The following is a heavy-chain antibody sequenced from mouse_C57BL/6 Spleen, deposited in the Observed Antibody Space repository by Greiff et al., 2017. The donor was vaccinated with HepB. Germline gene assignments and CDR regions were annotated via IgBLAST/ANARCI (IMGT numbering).Heavy chain of an antibody. V-gene: IGHV5-16*01. CDR1: GFTFSDYY. CDR3: ARDHDYGWYFDV. J-gene: IGHJ1*03. Sequence: EVKLMESEGGLVQPGSSMKLSCTASGFTFSDYYMAWVRQVPEKGLEWVANINYDGSSTYYLDSLKSRFIISRDNAKNILYLQMSSLKSEDTATYYCARDHDYGWYFDVWGTGTTVTVSS. CDR2: INYDGSST. D-gene: IGHD2-4*01.